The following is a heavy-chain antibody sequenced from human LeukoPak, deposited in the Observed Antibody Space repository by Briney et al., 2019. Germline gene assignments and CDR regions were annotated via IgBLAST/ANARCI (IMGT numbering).Heavy chain of an antibody. V-gene: IGHV3-23*01. CDR1: GSTFSNYA. J-gene: IGHJ3*02. CDR3: AKQTDTTGSRGGAFDI. CDR2: ISNSGGST. Sequence: GGSLRLSCAASGSTFSNYAMSWVRQAPGKGLEWVSTISNSGGSTYSADSMKGRFTTSRDNSKNTLFLQMSGLGAEDTAVYYCAKQTDTTGSRGGAFDIWGQGTMVTVSS. D-gene: IGHD3-22*01.